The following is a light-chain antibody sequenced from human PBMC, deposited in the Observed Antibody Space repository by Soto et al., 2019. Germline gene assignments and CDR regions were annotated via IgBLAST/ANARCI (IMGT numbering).Light chain of an antibody. J-gene: IGKJ5*01. CDR2: DAS. CDR3: QQAYSFPIT. Sequence: DIQLTQSPSFLSASVGDRVSITCRASQGLSSYLAWYQQKPGKAPNLLIYDASTLQGGVPSRFSGSGSGTDFTLSINSLQPEDFATYYCQQAYSFPITFGQGTRLEIK. CDR1: QGLSSY. V-gene: IGKV1-9*01.